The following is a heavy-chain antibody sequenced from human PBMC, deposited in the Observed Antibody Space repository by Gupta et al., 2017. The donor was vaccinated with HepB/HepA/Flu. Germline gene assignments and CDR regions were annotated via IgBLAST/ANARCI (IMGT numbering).Heavy chain of an antibody. D-gene: IGHD2-15*01. CDR2: IYYSGST. Sequence: QVQLQESGPGLVKPSETLSLTCTVSGGSISSYYWSWIRQPPGKGLEWIGYIYYSGSTNYNPSRKSRVTISVDTSKNQCSLKLSSVTAAETAVYYCARLQGVAARKYWYFDLWGRGTLVTVSS. CDR1: GGSISSYY. J-gene: IGHJ2*01. V-gene: IGHV4-59*01. CDR3: ARLQGVAARKYWYFDL.